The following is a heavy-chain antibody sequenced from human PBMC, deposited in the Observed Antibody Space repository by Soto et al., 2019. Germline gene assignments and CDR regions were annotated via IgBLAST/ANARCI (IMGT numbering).Heavy chain of an antibody. D-gene: IGHD3-3*01. CDR3: AAVPLLRFWKWFPAYSDS. V-gene: IGHV1-58*01. CDR1: GFMFTSSA. J-gene: IGHJ4*02. Sequence: SGKVSCNTSGFMFTSSAVQWVRESGGQRLEWIGWLVVGSGNTHYAQHFQERVTLTRDMSTGTAYMELSSLRSDDTDFYYCAAVPLLRFWKWFPAYSDSLGQGALV. CDR2: LVVGSGNT.